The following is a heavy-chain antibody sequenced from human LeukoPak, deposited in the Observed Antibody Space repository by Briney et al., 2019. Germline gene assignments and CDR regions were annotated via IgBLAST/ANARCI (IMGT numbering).Heavy chain of an antibody. J-gene: IGHJ2*01. V-gene: IGHV4-59*01. Sequence: PSETLSLTCTVSGGSISSYYWSWLRQPPGKGLEWIGYIYYSGNTNYNPSLKSRVTISVDTSKNQFSLKLSSVTAADTAVYYCARVGDWYFDLWGRGTLVTVSS. CDR1: GGSISSYY. CDR2: IYYSGNT. CDR3: ARVGDWYFDL.